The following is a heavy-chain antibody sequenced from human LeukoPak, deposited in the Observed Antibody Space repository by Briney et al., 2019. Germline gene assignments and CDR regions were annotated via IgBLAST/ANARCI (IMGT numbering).Heavy chain of an antibody. D-gene: IGHD3-10*01. J-gene: IGHJ3*02. Sequence: GGSLRLSCAASGFSVSRNYMTWVRQAPGKGLEWVSAISGSGGSTYYADSVKGRFTISRDNSKNTLYLQMNSLRAEDTAVYYCAKHGSGRQFGAFDIWGQGTMVTVSS. CDR3: AKHGSGRQFGAFDI. CDR1: GFSVSRNY. CDR2: ISGSGGST. V-gene: IGHV3-23*01.